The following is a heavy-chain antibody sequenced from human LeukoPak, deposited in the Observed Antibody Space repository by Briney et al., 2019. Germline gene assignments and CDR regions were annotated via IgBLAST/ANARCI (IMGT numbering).Heavy chain of an antibody. CDR3: ARDGLPPTRYYYYMDV. D-gene: IGHD2-15*01. V-gene: IGHV3-21*01. CDR1: GFTFSSYS. Sequence: GGSLRLSCAASGFTFSSYSMNWVRQAPGKGLEWVSSISSSSSYIYYADSVKGRFTISRDNAKNSLYLQMNSLRAEDTAVYYCARDGLPPTRYYYYMDVWGKGTTVTVSS. CDR2: ISSSSSYI. J-gene: IGHJ6*03.